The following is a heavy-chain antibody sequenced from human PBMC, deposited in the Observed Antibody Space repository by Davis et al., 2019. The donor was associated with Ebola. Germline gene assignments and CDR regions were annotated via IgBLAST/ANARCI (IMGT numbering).Heavy chain of an antibody. J-gene: IGHJ5*02. V-gene: IGHV1-3*01. CDR1: GHTFTGYY. Sequence: ASVKVSCKASGHTFTGYYMHWVRQAPGQRLEWMGWINAGNGNTKYSQKFQGRVTITRDTSASTAYMELSSLRSEDTAVYYCARVIGLTVNWFDPWGQGTLVTVSS. D-gene: IGHD2-15*01. CDR2: INAGNGNT. CDR3: ARVIGLTVNWFDP.